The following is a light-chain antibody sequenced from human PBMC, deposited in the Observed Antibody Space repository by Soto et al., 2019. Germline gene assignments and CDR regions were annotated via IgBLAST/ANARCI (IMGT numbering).Light chain of an antibody. Sequence: DIVWTASRGTLSLSPGERATLCGRASQIVXSYLAWYQQKPGQAPRLVIXDEANRATGIPARFSGSGSGTDFTLIISSLEPEDFAVYYCQQRSKWPTWTFGQGTKVDIK. J-gene: IGKJ1*01. V-gene: IGKV3-11*01. CDR1: QIVXSY. CDR2: DEA. CDR3: QQRSKWPTWT.